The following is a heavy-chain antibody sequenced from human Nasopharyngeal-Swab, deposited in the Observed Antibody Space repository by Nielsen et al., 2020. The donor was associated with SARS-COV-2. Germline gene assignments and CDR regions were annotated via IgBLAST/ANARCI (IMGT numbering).Heavy chain of an antibody. J-gene: IGHJ4*02. CDR2: ISYDGSNK. V-gene: IGHV3-30*04. CDR1: GFTFSSYA. CDR3: AKAGAGSWYGDY. D-gene: IGHD6-13*01. Sequence: GESLKISCAASGFTFSSYAMHWVRQAPGKGLEWAAVISYDGSNKYYADSVKGRFTISRDNSKNTLYLQMNSLRAEDTAVYYCAKAGAGSWYGDYWGQGTLVTVSS.